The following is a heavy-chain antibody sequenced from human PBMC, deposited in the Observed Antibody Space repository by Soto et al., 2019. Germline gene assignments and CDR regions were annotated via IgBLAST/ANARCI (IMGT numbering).Heavy chain of an antibody. CDR3: ASSGYCSSTSCYAVGVGAFDI. CDR2: ISAYNGNT. D-gene: IGHD2-2*01. V-gene: IGHV1-18*01. CDR1: GYTFTSYG. Sequence: ASVKVSCKASGYTFTSYGISWVRQAPGQGLEWMGWISAYNGNTNYAQKLQGRVTMTTDTSTSTAYMEPRSLRSDDTAVYYCASSGYCSSTSCYAVGVGAFDIWGQGTMVTVSS. J-gene: IGHJ3*02.